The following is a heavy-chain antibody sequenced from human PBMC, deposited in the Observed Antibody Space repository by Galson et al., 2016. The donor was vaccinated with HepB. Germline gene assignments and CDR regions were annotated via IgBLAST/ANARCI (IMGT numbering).Heavy chain of an antibody. Sequence: SLRLSCAASGFTFSRYTLNWVRRAPGKGLEWVSSISPSSTYIYYSDSMKSRFTISRNNAKKSLYLQMSSLRVEDTAVYYCARESSGYDYDFDIWGQGAMVTVSS. V-gene: IGHV3-21*01. CDR2: ISPSSTYI. D-gene: IGHD5-12*01. CDR3: ARESSGYDYDFDI. CDR1: GFTFSRYT. J-gene: IGHJ3*02.